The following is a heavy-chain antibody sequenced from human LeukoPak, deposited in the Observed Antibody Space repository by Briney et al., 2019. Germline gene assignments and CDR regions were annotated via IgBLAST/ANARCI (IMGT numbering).Heavy chain of an antibody. J-gene: IGHJ3*02. D-gene: IGHD6-19*01. V-gene: IGHV4-39*07. CDR3: AREAVAGHDAFDI. CDR1: GGSITSSSYH. Sequence: SETLSLTCTVSGGSITSSSYHWGWIRQPPGKGLEWIGSIYYTGTTYYNPSLKSRVTISVDTSKNQFSLKLSSVTAADTAVYYCAREAVAGHDAFDIWGQGTMVTVSS. CDR2: IYYTGTT.